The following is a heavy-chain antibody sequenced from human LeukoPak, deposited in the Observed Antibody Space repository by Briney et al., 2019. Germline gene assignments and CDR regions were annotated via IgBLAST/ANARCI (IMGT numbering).Heavy chain of an antibody. CDR3: ARVVAARLGGWDYYYYYYMDV. CDR1: GGSISSSSYY. Sequence: PSETLSLTCTVSGGSISSSSYYWGWIRQPPGKGLEWIGEINHSGSTNYNPSLKSRVTISVDTSKNQFSLKLSSVTAADTAVYYCARVVAARLGGWDYYYYYYMDVWGKGTTVTVSS. CDR2: INHSGST. V-gene: IGHV4-39*07. J-gene: IGHJ6*03. D-gene: IGHD6-6*01.